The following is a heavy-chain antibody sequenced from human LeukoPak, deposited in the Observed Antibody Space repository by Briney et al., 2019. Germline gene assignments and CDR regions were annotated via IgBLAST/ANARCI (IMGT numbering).Heavy chain of an antibody. V-gene: IGHV3-7*01. CDR1: VFTFSVYW. CDR2: IKQDGSDK. CDR3: ARVEYCTGGRCYLVDY. Sequence: GGSLRLSCGVSVFTFSVYWMSWVRQAPGKGLEWVANIKQDGSDKYYVDSVKGRFTISRDNAKNSLFLQMNSLRAEDTAVYYCARVEYCTGGRCYLVDYWGRGTLVTVSS. J-gene: IGHJ4*02. D-gene: IGHD2-15*01.